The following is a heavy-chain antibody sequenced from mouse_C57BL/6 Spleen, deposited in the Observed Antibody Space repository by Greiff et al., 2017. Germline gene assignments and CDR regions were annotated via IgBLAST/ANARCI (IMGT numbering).Heavy chain of an antibody. CDR2: INPGRGGT. D-gene: IGHD2-4*01. CDR3: ARDGGDYDGFAY. CDR1: GYAFTNYL. J-gene: IGHJ3*01. Sequence: QVQLQQSGAELVRPGTSVKVSCKASGYAFTNYLIEWVKQRPGQGLEWIGVINPGRGGTNYNEQFKGKATLTADKSSCTAYMPLSSLTSEDSAVYFCARDGGDYDGFAYWGQGTLVTVSA. V-gene: IGHV1-54*01.